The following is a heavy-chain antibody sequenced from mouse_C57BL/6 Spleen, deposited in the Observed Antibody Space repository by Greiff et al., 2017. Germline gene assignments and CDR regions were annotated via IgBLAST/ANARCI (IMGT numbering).Heavy chain of an antibody. CDR3: ARWGITTVVAPFPY. CDR1: GYTFTSYW. J-gene: IGHJ3*01. Sequence: QVQLQQPGTELVKPGASVKLSCKASGYTFTSYWMHWVKQRPGQGLEWIGNINPSNGGTNYNEKFKSKATLTVDKSSSTAYMQLSSLTSEDSAVXYCARWGITTVVAPFPYWGQGTLVTVSA. V-gene: IGHV1-53*01. CDR2: INPSNGGT. D-gene: IGHD1-1*01.